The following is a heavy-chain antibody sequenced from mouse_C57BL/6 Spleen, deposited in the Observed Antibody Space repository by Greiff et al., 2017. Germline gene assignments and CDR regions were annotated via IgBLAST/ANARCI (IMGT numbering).Heavy chain of an antibody. CDR2: IYPGDGDT. CDR1: GYAFSSYW. J-gene: IGHJ4*01. CDR3: AREENYYAMDY. Sequence: LVESGAELVKPGASVKISCKASGYAFSSYWMNWVKQRPGKGLEWIGQIYPGDGDTNYNGKFKGKATLTADKSSSTAYMQLSSLTSEDSAVYFCAREENYYAMDYWGQGTLVTVSS. V-gene: IGHV1-80*01.